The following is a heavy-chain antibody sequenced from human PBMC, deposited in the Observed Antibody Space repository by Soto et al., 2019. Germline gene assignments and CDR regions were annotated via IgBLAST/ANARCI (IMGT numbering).Heavy chain of an antibody. CDR1: GFTFSGFG. Sequence: QLQLVQSGTEVKNPGASVKVSCKASGFTFSGFGITWVRQAPGQGLEWRGWITASNGNTNYAQNLQGRVTMTTDTSTSTAYMELWRLRSDDTAVYYCARGYSYGSYWYFDLWGRGTLVTVSS. CDR3: ARGYSYGSYWYFDL. V-gene: IGHV1-18*04. D-gene: IGHD5-18*01. J-gene: IGHJ2*01. CDR2: ITASNGNT.